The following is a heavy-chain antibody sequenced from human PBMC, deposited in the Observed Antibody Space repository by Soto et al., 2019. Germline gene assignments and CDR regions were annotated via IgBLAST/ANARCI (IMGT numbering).Heavy chain of an antibody. D-gene: IGHD1-26*01. CDR3: AREGAIGSFYCSGMDV. V-gene: IGHV1-3*04. J-gene: IGHJ6*02. CDR2: INTGSGNT. Sequence: ASVKVSCKASGYTFTSYSMHWVRQAPGQRLEWMGWINTGSGNTKYSQKFQVRVTLTRDTSASTAYLELSSLRSEDTAVYYCAREGAIGSFYCSGMDVWGQGTTVTVSS. CDR1: GYTFTSYS.